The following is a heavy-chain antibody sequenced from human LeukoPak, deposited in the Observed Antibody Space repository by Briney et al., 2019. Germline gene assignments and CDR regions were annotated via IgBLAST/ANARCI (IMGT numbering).Heavy chain of an antibody. CDR3: ARQEDGIAVAGPSDY. J-gene: IGHJ4*02. D-gene: IGHD6-19*01. CDR2: IYYSGST. CDR1: GGSISSSSYY. Sequence: ETLSLTCTVSGGSISSSSYYWGWIRQPPGKGLEWIGSIYYSGSTYYSPSLKSRVTISVDTSKNQFSLKLSSVTAADTAVYYCARQEDGIAVAGPSDYWGQGTLVTVSS. V-gene: IGHV4-39*01.